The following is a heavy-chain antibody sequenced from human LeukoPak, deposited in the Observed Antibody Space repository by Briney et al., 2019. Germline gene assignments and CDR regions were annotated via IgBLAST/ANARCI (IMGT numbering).Heavy chain of an antibody. V-gene: IGHV3-21*01. CDR2: ISSSSIYI. Sequence: GGSLRLSCAASGFAFSNYNMNWVRQAPGKGLEWVSSISSSSIYIYHADSVKGRFTISRDNAKNSLYLQMNSLRVEDSAIYYCARTTRVVAAPSASWGQGTLVTVSS. CDR3: ARTTRVVAAPSAS. J-gene: IGHJ5*02. D-gene: IGHD2-15*01. CDR1: GFAFSNYN.